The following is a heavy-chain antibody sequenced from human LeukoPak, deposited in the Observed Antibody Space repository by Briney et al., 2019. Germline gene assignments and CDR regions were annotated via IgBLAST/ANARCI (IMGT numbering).Heavy chain of an antibody. V-gene: IGHV3-66*01. J-gene: IGHJ4*02. CDR3: ARDRGSSWEPYYFDY. D-gene: IGHD6-13*01. Sequence: PGGSLRLSCAASGFTVSSNYMSWVRQAPGKGLEWVSVIYSGGSTYYADSVKGRFTISRDNSKNTLYLQMNSLRAEDTAVYYCARDRGSSWEPYYFDYWGQGTLVTVSS. CDR1: GFTVSSNY. CDR2: IYSGGST.